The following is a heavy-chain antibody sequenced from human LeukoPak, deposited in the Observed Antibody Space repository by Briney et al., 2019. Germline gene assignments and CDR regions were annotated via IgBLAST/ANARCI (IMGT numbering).Heavy chain of an antibody. CDR2: IYYSGST. Sequence: PSETLSLTCTVSGCSISSSSYYWGWIRQPPGKGLEWIGSIYYSGSTYYNPSLKSRVTISVDTSKNQFSLKLSSVTAADTAVYYCASRSDEEWLFDYWGQGTLVTVSS. J-gene: IGHJ4*02. CDR3: ASRSDEEWLFDY. V-gene: IGHV4-39*01. D-gene: IGHD6-19*01. CDR1: GCSISSSSYY.